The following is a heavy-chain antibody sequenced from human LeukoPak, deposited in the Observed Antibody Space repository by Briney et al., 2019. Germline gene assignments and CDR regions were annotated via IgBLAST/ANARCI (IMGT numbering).Heavy chain of an antibody. J-gene: IGHJ4*02. V-gene: IGHV1-46*01. Sequence: GASVKVSCKASGYTFTSYYMHWVRQAPGQGLEWMGIINPSGGSTSYAQKFQGRVTMTRDTSTSTVYMELSSLRSEDTAVYYCAGAGELELDFDWSLDYWGQGTLVTVSS. CDR2: INPSGGST. CDR3: AGAGELELDFDWSLDY. CDR1: GYTFTSYY. D-gene: IGHD3-9*01.